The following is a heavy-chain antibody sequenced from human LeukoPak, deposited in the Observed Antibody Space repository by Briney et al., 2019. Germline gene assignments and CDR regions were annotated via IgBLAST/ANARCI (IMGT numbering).Heavy chain of an antibody. CDR3: TAGPWYFDD. Sequence: SETLSLTCTVSGGSISSSRYYWGWIRQPPGKGLEWIRSTYYSGSAYYNPSLNSRITVSVDTTKNQFALRQSSVTAADTALYYCTAGPWYFDDWGQGTLVTVSS. V-gene: IGHV4-39*01. J-gene: IGHJ4*02. CDR1: GGSISSSRYY. D-gene: IGHD6-13*01. CDR2: TYYSGSA.